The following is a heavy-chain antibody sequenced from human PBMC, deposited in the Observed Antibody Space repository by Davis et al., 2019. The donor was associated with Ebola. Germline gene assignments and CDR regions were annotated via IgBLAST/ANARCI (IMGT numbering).Heavy chain of an antibody. D-gene: IGHD3-16*01. CDR1: GFTFSSSW. Sequence: HTGGSLRLSCAASGFTFSSSWMSWVRQAPGKGLVWVSRISSDGSNKIYAESVEGRFTISRDNAENTLYLQMNSLRPEDTAVYSCAREFYENVWGDYTYGPRFDPWGQGTLVSVSS. CDR3: AREFYENVWGDYTYGPRFDP. V-gene: IGHV3-74*01. J-gene: IGHJ5*02. CDR2: ISSDGSNK.